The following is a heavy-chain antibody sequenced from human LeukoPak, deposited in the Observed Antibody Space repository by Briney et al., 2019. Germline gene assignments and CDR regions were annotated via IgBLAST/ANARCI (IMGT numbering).Heavy chain of an antibody. V-gene: IGHV1-69*05. D-gene: IGHD3-3*01. J-gene: IGHJ4*02. CDR1: GGTFSSYA. Sequence: GASVKVSCKASGGTFSSYAISWVRQAPGQGLEWMGGVIPIFGTANYAQKFQGRVTITTDESTSTAYMELSSLRSEDTAVYYCARGKHYDFWSGPLDYWGQGTLVTVSS. CDR2: VIPIFGTA. CDR3: ARGKHYDFWSGPLDY.